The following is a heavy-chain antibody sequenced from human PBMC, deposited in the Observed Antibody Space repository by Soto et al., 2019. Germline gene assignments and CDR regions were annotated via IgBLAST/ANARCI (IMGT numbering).Heavy chain of an antibody. CDR1: GGSISSSSYY. CDR2: IYYSGST. V-gene: IGHV4-39*01. J-gene: IGHJ5*02. Sequence: QLQLQESGPGLVKPSETLSLTCTVSGGSISSSSYYWGWIRQPPGKGLEWIGYIYYSGSTYYNPSLMSRATISVDTSKNQFSLKLNSVTAADTAVYYCATSNWFDPWGQGTLVTVSS. CDR3: ATSNWFDP.